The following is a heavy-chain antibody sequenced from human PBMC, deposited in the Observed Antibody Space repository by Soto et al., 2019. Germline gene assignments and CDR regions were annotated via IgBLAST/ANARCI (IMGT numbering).Heavy chain of an antibody. CDR1: GGSVSSSSYY. Sequence: KASETLSLTCTVSGGSVSSSSYYWGWIRQPPGKGLEWIGSIYYSGSTYYNPSLKSRVTISVDTSKNQFSLKLSSVTAADTAVYYCASIPYDFWSGYYSWGYCFDYWCQGXLVTVSS. CDR2: IYYSGST. V-gene: IGHV4-39*01. CDR3: ASIPYDFWSGYYSWGYCFDY. J-gene: IGHJ4*02. D-gene: IGHD3-3*01.